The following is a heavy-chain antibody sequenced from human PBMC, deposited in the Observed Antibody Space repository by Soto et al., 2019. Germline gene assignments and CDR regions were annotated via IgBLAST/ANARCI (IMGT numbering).Heavy chain of an antibody. CDR1: GFTFSSYE. CDR3: QRERLGVLTLPKRRYAMEV. V-gene: IGHV3-48*03. D-gene: IGHD3-3*01. J-gene: IGHJ6*02. Sequence: GGSLRLSCAASGFTFSSYEMNWVRQAPGKGLEWVSYISSSGSTIYYADSVKGRSTISRDNAKNSLYLQMNSLRAEDTAVYYCQRERLGVLTLPKRRYAMEVWGQGTTVTVS. CDR2: ISSSGSTI.